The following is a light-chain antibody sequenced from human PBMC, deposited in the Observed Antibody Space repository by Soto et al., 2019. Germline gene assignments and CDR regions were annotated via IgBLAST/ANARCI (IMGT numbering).Light chain of an antibody. J-gene: IGKJ1*01. V-gene: IGKV1-6*01. Sequence: AIQMTQSPSSLSASVGDRVTITCRASQGTGNGLGWYQQKPGKAPKLLIYDASSLQSGVPSRFSGSGSGTDFTLTISSLQPEDFATYYCRRDYHGWTFGQGTKVEIK. CDR3: RRDYHGWT. CDR1: QGTGNG. CDR2: DAS.